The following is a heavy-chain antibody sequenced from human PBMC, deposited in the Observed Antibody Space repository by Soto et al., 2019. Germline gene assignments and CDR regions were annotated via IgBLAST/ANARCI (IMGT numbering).Heavy chain of an antibody. V-gene: IGHV3-33*01. CDR2: IWCDRSNK. J-gene: IGHJ5*02. CDR3: ARERETYDYVSWFDP. CDR1: GFTFSSYG. Sequence: QPGGSLRLSCAASGFTFSSYGMHWVRQAPGKGLEWVSDIWCDRSNKYYADSVKGRFTISRDNSKNSLYLQMNSLRDEDTAVYYCARERETYDYVSWFDPWGQGTLVTVSS. D-gene: IGHD3-16*01.